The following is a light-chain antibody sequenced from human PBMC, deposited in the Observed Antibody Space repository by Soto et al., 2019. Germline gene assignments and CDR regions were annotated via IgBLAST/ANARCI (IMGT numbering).Light chain of an antibody. Sequence: QSVLTQPRSVSGSPGQSVTISCTGTSSDVGAYNYVSWYQQHPGKAPKLMIYGVNKRPSGVPDRFSGSKSGNTASLTISGLQAEDEADYYCCSYAGSYTSFGGGTKLTVL. CDR2: GVN. J-gene: IGLJ2*01. CDR3: CSYAGSYTS. CDR1: SSDVGAYNY. V-gene: IGLV2-11*01.